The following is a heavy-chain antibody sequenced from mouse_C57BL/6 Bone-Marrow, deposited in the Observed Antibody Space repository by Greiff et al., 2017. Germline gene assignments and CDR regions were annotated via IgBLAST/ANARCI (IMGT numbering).Heavy chain of an antibody. CDR1: GFSLTSYG. D-gene: IGHD1-2*01. Sequence: VQLVESGPGLVQPSQSLSITCTVSGFSLTSYGVHWVRQSPGKGLEWLGVIWSGGSTDYNAAFISRLSISKDNSKSQVFFKMNSLQADDTAIYYCARNWRIVTHYSWFAYWGQGTLVTVSA. CDR2: IWSGGST. J-gene: IGHJ3*01. V-gene: IGHV2-2*01. CDR3: ARNWRIVTHYSWFAY.